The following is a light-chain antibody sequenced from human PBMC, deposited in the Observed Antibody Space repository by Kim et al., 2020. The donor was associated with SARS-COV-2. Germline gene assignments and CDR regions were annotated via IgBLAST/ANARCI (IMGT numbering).Light chain of an antibody. CDR3: NSRDSSGNLYV. CDR1: SLRSYY. Sequence: SSELTQDPAVSVALGQTVRITCQGDSLRSYYASWYQQKPGQATVLVIYGKNNRPSGIPDRFSGSSSGNTASLTITGAQAEDEADYYCNSRDSSGNLYVFG. CDR2: GKN. V-gene: IGLV3-19*01. J-gene: IGLJ1*01.